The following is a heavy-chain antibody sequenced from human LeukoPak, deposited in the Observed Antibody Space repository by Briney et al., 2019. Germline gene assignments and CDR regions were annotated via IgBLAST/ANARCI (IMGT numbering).Heavy chain of an antibody. V-gene: IGHV3-23*01. J-gene: IGHJ4*02. D-gene: IGHD3-16*02. CDR3: AKDGAGYDYVWGSYRPDY. CDR2: ISGSGGST. CDR1: GFSFGSYA. Sequence: GGSLRLSCAASGFSFGSYAMSWFRQAPGKGLEWVSAISGSGGSTYYADSVKGRFTISRDNSKNTLYLQMNSLRAEDTAVYSCAKDGAGYDYVWGSYRPDYWGQGTLVTVSS.